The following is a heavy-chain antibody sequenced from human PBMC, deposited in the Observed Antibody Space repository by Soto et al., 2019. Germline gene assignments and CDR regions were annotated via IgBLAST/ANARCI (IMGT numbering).Heavy chain of an antibody. J-gene: IGHJ4*02. CDR2: IYWNDDK. D-gene: IGHD5-12*01. Sequence: SGPTLVNPTQTLTLTCTFSGFSLSTSGVGVGWIRQPPGKALEWLAVIYWNDDKRYSPSLKSRLTITKGTSDNQVVLTMTNVDPVDTASYYCAHFNGYEEFEYWGQGTLVTAPQ. V-gene: IGHV2-5*01. CDR3: AHFNGYEEFEY. CDR1: GFSLSTSGVG.